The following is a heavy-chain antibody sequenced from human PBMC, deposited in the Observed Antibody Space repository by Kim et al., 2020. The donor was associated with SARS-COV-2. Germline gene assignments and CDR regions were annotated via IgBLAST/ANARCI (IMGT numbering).Heavy chain of an antibody. Sequence: SETLSLTCAVYVGSFSGYYWSWIRQPPGKGLEYIGEIDHVGSTNFNPSLESRVTISVDTSKNQFSLRLIYVTAADTAVYYCARGLKAGGFFRYFDLWGRGTLVTVSS. CDR1: VGSFSGYY. J-gene: IGHJ2*01. V-gene: IGHV4-34*01. CDR3: ARGLKAGGFFRYFDL. CDR2: IDHVGST. D-gene: IGHD6-13*01.